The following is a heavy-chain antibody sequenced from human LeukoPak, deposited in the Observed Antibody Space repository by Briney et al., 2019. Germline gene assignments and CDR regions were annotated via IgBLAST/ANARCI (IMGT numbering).Heavy chain of an antibody. CDR1: GYTFTSYD. Sequence: SVKVSCKASGYTFTSYDISWVRQAPGQGLEWMGGIIPISGTANYAQKFQGRVTITADKSTSTAFMELSSLRSEDTAVYYCASVGCGTYYKDVWGKGTTVTVSS. CDR3: ASVGCGTYYKDV. CDR2: IIPISGTA. J-gene: IGHJ6*03. D-gene: IGHD1-1*01. V-gene: IGHV1-69*06.